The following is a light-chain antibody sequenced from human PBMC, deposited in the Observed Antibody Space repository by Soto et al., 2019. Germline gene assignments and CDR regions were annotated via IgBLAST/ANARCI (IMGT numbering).Light chain of an antibody. CDR3: QQRSNWPRLT. J-gene: IGKJ4*01. Sequence: IVLTQSPDTLSLSPGERATLSCRAVQSVSSNYLAWYQQKLGQAPRLLIYDASRRATGIPDRFSGSGSGTDFTLTINSLEPEDFAVYYCQQRSNWPRLTFGGGTKVDI. CDR1: QSVSSNY. V-gene: IGKV3D-20*02. CDR2: DAS.